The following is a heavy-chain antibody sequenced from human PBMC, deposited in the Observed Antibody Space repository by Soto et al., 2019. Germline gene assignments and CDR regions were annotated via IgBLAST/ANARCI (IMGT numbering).Heavy chain of an antibody. V-gene: IGHV3-23*01. CDR2: ISGSGDST. Sequence: GGSLRLSCAASGFTFSSYAMNWVRQAPGKGLEWVSVISGSGDSTYYADSVKGRFTIPRDNSKNTLYLQMNSLRTEDTAVYYCARRGPGTYFDYWGQGTLVTVSS. J-gene: IGHJ4*02. CDR3: ARRGPGTYFDY. CDR1: GFTFSSYA. D-gene: IGHD6-13*01.